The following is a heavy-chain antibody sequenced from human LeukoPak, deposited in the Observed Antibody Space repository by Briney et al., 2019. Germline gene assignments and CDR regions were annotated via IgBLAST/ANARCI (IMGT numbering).Heavy chain of an antibody. D-gene: IGHD1-20*01. CDR2: ISGRGVST. CDR3: AKAASGNWNDVSDY. Sequence: GGSLRLSCAASGFTFSTYAMSWVRQAPGKWLEWVSAISGRGVSTSYADSVRGRFTISRDNSKNTLYLQTNSLRAEDTAVYYCAKAASGNWNDVSDYWGQGTLVTVSS. J-gene: IGHJ4*02. V-gene: IGHV3-23*01. CDR1: GFTFSTYA.